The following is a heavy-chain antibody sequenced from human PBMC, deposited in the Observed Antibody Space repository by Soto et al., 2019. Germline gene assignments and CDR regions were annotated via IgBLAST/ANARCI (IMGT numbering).Heavy chain of an antibody. J-gene: IGHJ4*02. CDR2: IKKDGSEK. CDR3: ARARPEQWLDTTFDY. D-gene: IGHD6-19*01. V-gene: IGHV3-7*01. CDR1: GFTFSSYW. Sequence: EVQLVESGGGLVQPGGSLRLSCAASGFTFSSYWMSWVRQAPGKGLEWVANIKKDGSEKYYVDSVKGRFTISRDNAKNSLYLQMNSLRAEDTAVYYCARARPEQWLDTTFDYWGQGTLVTVSS.